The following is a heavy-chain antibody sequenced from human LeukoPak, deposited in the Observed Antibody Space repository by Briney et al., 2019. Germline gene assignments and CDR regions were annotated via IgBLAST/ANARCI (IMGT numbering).Heavy chain of an antibody. CDR2: IYSSGST. CDR1: GGSISSSY. CDR3: ARHGRYYDILTGYYQSYYGMDV. V-gene: IGHV4-59*08. D-gene: IGHD3-9*01. J-gene: IGHJ6*04. Sequence: SETLSLTCTVSGGSISSSYWSWIRQSPGKALEWIGYIYSSGSTNYNPSLKSRVTISVDTSKNQFSLKLSSVTAADTAVYYCARHGRYYDILTGYYQSYYGMDVWGEGTTVTVSS.